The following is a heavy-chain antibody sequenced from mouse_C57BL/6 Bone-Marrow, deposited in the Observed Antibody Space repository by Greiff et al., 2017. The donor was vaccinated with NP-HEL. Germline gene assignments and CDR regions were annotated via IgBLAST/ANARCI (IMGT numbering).Heavy chain of an antibody. CDR2: INPNNGGT. J-gene: IGHJ3*01. Sequence: EVQLQQSGPELVKPGASVKISCKASGYTFTDYYMNWVKQSHGKSLEWIGDINPNNGGTSYNQKFKGKATLTVDKSSSTSYMELRSLTSEDSAVYYCAHCRFAWFAYWGQGTLVTVSA. CDR1: GYTFTDYY. CDR3: AHCRFAWFAY. V-gene: IGHV1-26*01.